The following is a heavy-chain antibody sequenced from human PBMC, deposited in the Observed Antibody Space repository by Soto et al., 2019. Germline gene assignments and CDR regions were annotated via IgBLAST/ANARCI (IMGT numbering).Heavy chain of an antibody. Sequence: QVQLVQSGAEVKKPGSSVNVSCKASGDTFNNYPINWVRQAPGQGLEWMGRIIPMFAIANYAQKFKGRVTVTADKPTTTVYMELSSLRSEDTAVYYCAGGDDYVWGSIPLGWFDPGGQGTLVTVSS. CDR1: GDTFNNYP. CDR2: IIPMFAIA. D-gene: IGHD3-16*01. V-gene: IGHV1-69*02. CDR3: AGGDDYVWGSIPLGWFDP. J-gene: IGHJ5*02.